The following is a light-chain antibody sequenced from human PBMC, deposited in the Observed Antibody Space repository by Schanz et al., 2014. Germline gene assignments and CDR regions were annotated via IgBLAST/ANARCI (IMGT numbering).Light chain of an antibody. CDR2: DVT. V-gene: IGLV2-8*01. Sequence: QSALTQPASVSGSPGQSITISCTGTSSDVGGYDFVSWYQQHPGTAPKLMIYDVTKRPSGVPDRFSGSISGNTASLTVSGLQAEDEADYYCSSHGGSRVFGGGTKLTVL. J-gene: IGLJ3*02. CDR3: SSHGGSRV. CDR1: SSDVGGYDF.